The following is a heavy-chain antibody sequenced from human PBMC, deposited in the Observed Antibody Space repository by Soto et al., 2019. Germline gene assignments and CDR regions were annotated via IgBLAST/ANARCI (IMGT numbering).Heavy chain of an antibody. CDR1: GGSISNYC. Sequence: SETLSLTCTVSGGSISNYCWRWIRQPPGKGLEWIGYIYYGGSTNYNPSLKSRVTISVDTSKNQFSLKLTSVTAADTAVYYCARHRRGSGWYLDYWGQGTQVTVSS. D-gene: IGHD6-19*01. V-gene: IGHV4-59*08. CDR3: ARHRRGSGWYLDY. CDR2: IYYGGST. J-gene: IGHJ4*02.